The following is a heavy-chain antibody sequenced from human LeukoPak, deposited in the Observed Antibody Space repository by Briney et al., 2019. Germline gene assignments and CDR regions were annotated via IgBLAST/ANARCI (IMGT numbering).Heavy chain of an antibody. CDR2: IYHSGST. J-gene: IGHJ6*03. CDR3: ARVVPPTPYYMDV. CDR1: GYSISSGYY. Sequence: PSETLSLTCTVSGYSISSGYYWGWIRQPPGKGLEWIGSIYHSGSTYYNPSLKSRVTISVDTSKNQFSLKLSSVTAADTAVYYCARVVPPTPYYMDVWGKGTTVTVSS. V-gene: IGHV4-38-2*02. D-gene: IGHD4/OR15-4a*01.